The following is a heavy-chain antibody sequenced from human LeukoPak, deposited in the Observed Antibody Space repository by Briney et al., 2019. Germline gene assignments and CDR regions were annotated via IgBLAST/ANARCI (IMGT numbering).Heavy chain of an antibody. D-gene: IGHD7-27*01. CDR1: VFTFSSYW. Sequence: GRTLRLSCAASVFTFSSYWMSWVREAPGKGLECVANIKQDGSEKYYVDSVNGRFTISRDNAKNSLYLQMSSLRAEDTAVYYCERDLGMGYYYYGMDVWGKDSTVTVSS. CDR2: IKQDGSEK. J-gene: IGHJ6*04. CDR3: ERDLGMGYYYYGMDV. V-gene: IGHV3-7*03.